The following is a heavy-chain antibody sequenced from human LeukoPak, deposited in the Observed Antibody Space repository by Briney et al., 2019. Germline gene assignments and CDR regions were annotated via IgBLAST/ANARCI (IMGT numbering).Heavy chain of an antibody. CDR2: IRYDGSEK. V-gene: IGHV3-30*02. D-gene: IGHD6-13*01. CDR3: AKIGAAGTWNYFDY. Sequence: GRSLRLSCAASGFTFSNYGMHWVRQAPGKGLEWVAYIRYDGSEKYYVDSVKGRFTISRDNSKNTVYLQMNSLRPEDTAVYYCAKIGAAGTWNYFDYWGQGTLVTVSS. CDR1: GFTFSNYG. J-gene: IGHJ4*02.